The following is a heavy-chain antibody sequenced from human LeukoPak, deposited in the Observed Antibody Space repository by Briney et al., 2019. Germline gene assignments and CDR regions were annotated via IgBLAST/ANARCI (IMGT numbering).Heavy chain of an antibody. Sequence: GGSLRLSCAASGFTFSSYWMHWVRQAPGKGLVWVSRINSDGSSTNYADSVKGRFTISRDNSKNTLYLQMNSLRAEDTAVYYCAKDHGYPPDAFDIWGQGTMVTVSS. J-gene: IGHJ3*02. D-gene: IGHD5-24*01. CDR1: GFTFSSYW. CDR2: INSDGSST. CDR3: AKDHGYPPDAFDI. V-gene: IGHV3-74*01.